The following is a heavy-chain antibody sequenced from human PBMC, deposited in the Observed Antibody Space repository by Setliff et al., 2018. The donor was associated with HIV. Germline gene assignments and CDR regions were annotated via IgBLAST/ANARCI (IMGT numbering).Heavy chain of an antibody. Sequence: GASVKVSCKASGYTFSGYYLHWVRRAPGQGLEWMGWINPNSGATNYAQSFQGRVTMTRDTSISTAYMDLSSLTSGDTAVYYCALASIVSTARWNHWGRGTTVTVTS. J-gene: IGHJ4*02. V-gene: IGHV1-2*02. D-gene: IGHD1-26*01. CDR2: INPNSGAT. CDR1: GYTFSGYY. CDR3: ALASIVSTARWNH.